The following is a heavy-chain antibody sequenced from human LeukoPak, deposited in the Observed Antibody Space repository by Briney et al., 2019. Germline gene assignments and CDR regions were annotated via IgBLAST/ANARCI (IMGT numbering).Heavy chain of an antibody. CDR1: GGSISSSSYY. V-gene: IGHV4-39*07. CDR2: IYYSGST. D-gene: IGHD5-18*01. J-gene: IGHJ4*02. Sequence: NPSETLSLTCTVSGGSISSSSYYWGWIRQPPGKGLEWIGSIYYSGSTYYNPSLKSRVTISVDTSKNQFSLKLSSVTAADTAVYYCARVRSGGYSYGDDYWGQGTLVTVSS. CDR3: ARVRSGGYSYGDDY.